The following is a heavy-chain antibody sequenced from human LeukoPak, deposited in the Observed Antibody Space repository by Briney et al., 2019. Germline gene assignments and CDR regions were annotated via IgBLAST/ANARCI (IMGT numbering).Heavy chain of an antibody. CDR3: AKEAFITTVRGVNYYYGMDV. V-gene: IGHV3-23*01. D-gene: IGHD3-10*01. CDR1: GFTFSTYA. Sequence: GGSLRLSCAASGFTFSTYAMSWVRQAPGKGLEWVSGISGSGGSTYYADSVKGRFTISRDNSKNTLYLQMNSLRAEDTAVFYCAKEAFITTVRGVNYYYGMDVWGQGTTVAVSS. J-gene: IGHJ6*02. CDR2: ISGSGGST.